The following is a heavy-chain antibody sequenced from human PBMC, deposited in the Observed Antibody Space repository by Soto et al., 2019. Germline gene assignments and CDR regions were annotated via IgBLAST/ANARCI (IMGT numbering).Heavy chain of an antibody. D-gene: IGHD1-20*01. CDR3: TTDRTVTEGKWNHGDYGMDV. J-gene: IGHJ6*02. V-gene: IGHV3-15*01. Sequence: GGSLRLSCAASGFTFSNAWMSWVRQAPGKGLEWVGRIKSKTDGGTTDYAAPVKGRFTISRDDSKNTLYLQMNSLKTEDTAVYYCTTDRTVTEGKWNHGDYGMDVWGQGTTVTVSS. CDR1: GFTFSNAW. CDR2: IKSKTDGGTT.